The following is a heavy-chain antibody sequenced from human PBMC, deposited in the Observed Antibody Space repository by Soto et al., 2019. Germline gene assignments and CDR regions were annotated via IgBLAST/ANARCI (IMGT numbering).Heavy chain of an antibody. CDR2: IYYSGST. CDR3: ARNLAVAGTGN. J-gene: IGHJ4*02. V-gene: IGHV4-39*01. CDR1: GGSISSSSYY. D-gene: IGHD6-19*01. Sequence: PSETLSLTCTVSGGSISSSSYYWGWIRQPPGKGLEWIGSIYYSGSTYYNPSLKSRVTISVDTSKNQFSLKLSSVTAADTAVYYCARNLAVAGTGNWGQGTLVTVSS.